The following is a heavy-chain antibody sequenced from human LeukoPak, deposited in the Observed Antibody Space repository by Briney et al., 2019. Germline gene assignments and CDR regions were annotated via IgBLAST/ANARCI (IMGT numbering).Heavy chain of an antibody. CDR3: AKDIGWLRVFSAFDI. V-gene: IGHV3-9*01. Sequence: GRSLRLSCAASGFTFGDYAMHWVRQAPGKGLEWVSGISWNRGSIGYADSVKGRFTISRDNAKNSLYLQMNSLRAEDTALYYCAKDIGWLRVFSAFDIWGQGTMVTVSS. CDR1: GFTFGDYA. J-gene: IGHJ3*02. CDR2: ISWNRGSI. D-gene: IGHD5-12*01.